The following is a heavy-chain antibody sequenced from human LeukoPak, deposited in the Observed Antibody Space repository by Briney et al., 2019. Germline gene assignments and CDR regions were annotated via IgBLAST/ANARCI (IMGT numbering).Heavy chain of an antibody. D-gene: IGHD1-26*01. Sequence: GGSLRLSCAASGFTFTSYSMNWVRQAPGKGLEWVSTISGGGGSTYHADSVKGRFTISRDNSKNTLYLQVNSLRAEDTAVYCCAKGGKWDVTPFDYWGQGTLVTVSS. CDR2: ISGGGGST. CDR1: GFTFTSYS. V-gene: IGHV3-23*01. J-gene: IGHJ4*02. CDR3: AKGGKWDVTPFDY.